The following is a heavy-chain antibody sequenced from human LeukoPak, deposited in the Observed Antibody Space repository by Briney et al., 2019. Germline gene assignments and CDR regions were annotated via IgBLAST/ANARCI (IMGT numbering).Heavy chain of an antibody. Sequence: GGSLRLSGAASGVSFVNNARGWVRQAPGKGLEWVSGICASGRCTFYAAPVRGRFTVSRDNFKNSLYLQMNNLRAEDTAVYYCAKYINVPGTQLLGDYWGQGALVTVSS. J-gene: IGHJ4*02. V-gene: IGHV3-23*01. CDR1: GVSFVNNA. CDR3: AKYINVPGTQLLGDY. CDR2: ICASGRCT. D-gene: IGHD1-1*01.